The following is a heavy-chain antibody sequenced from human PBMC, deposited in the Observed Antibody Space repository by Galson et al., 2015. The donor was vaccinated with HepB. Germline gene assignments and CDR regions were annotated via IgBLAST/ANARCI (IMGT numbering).Heavy chain of an antibody. D-gene: IGHD3-3*01. CDR1: GYTFTSYG. V-gene: IGHV1-18*01. CDR3: ARVASHRFLEPY. Sequence: SVKVSCKASGYTFTSYGISWVRQAPGQGLEWMGWISAYNGNTNYAQKLQGRVTMTTDTSTSTAYMELRSLRSDNTAVYYCARVASHRFLEPYWGQGTLVTVSS. J-gene: IGHJ4*02. CDR2: ISAYNGNT.